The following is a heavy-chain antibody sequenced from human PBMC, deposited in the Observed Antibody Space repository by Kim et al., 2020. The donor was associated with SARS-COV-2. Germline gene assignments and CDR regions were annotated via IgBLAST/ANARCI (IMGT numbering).Heavy chain of an antibody. D-gene: IGHD1-26*01. CDR3: ARVRGSYYFDY. V-gene: IGHV3-30*01. CDR2: K. J-gene: IGHJ4*02. Sequence: KYYAESVKGRLTISRDNSKNTLYLQMNSLRAEDTAVYYCARVRGSYYFDYWGQGTLVTVSS.